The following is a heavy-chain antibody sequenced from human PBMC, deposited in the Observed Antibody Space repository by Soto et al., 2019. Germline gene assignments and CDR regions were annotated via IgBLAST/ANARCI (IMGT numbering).Heavy chain of an antibody. V-gene: IGHV5-51*01. CDR2: IYPGDSDT. CDR3: ARKGYCSGGSCHYYYGMDV. CDR1: GYSFTSYW. J-gene: IGHJ6*02. Sequence: GESRKISCXGSGYSFTSYWIGWVRQMPGKGLEWMGIIYPGDSDTRYSPSFQGQVTISADKSISTAYLQWSSLKASDTAMYYCARKGYCSGGSCHYYYGMDVWGQGTTVTVSS. D-gene: IGHD2-15*01.